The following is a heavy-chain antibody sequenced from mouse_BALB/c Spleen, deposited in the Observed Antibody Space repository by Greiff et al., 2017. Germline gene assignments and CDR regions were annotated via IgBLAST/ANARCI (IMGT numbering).Heavy chain of an antibody. CDR1: GDSITSGY. J-gene: IGHJ4*01. Sequence: EVQLQESGPSLVKPSQTLSLTCSVTGDSITSGYWNWIRKFPGNKLEYMGYISYSGSTYYNPSLKSRISITRDTSKNQYYLQLNSVTTEDTATYYCTSYDYEDYYAMDYWGQGTSVTVSS. CDR3: TSYDYEDYYAMDY. D-gene: IGHD2-4*01. V-gene: IGHV3-8*02. CDR2: ISYSGST.